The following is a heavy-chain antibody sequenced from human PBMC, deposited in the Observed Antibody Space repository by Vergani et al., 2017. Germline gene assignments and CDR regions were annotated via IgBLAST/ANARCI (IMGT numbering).Heavy chain of an antibody. CDR1: GFTFSSYA. CDR3: AKLQDIVVVPAAIDY. Sequence: EVQLLESGGGLVQPGGSLRLSCAASGFTFSSYAMSWVRQAPEKGLEWVSAISGSGGSTYYADSVKGRFTNSRDNSKNTLYLQMNSLRAEDTAVYYCAKLQDIVVVPAAIDYWGQGTLVTVSS. CDR2: ISGSGGST. D-gene: IGHD2-2*01. J-gene: IGHJ4*02. V-gene: IGHV3-23*01.